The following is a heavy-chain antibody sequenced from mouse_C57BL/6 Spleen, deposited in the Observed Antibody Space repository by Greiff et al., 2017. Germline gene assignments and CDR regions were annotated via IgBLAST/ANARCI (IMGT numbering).Heavy chain of an antibody. Sequence: VQLKQSGAELVRPGASVKLSCTASGFNIKDYYMHWVKQRPEQGLEWIGRIDPEDGDTEYAPKFQGKATMTADTSSNTAYLQLSSLTSEDTAVYYCTTPSTVVAKDFDYWGQGTTLTVSS. CDR3: TTPSTVVAKDFDY. J-gene: IGHJ2*01. CDR1: GFNIKDYY. V-gene: IGHV14-1*01. D-gene: IGHD1-1*01. CDR2: IDPEDGDT.